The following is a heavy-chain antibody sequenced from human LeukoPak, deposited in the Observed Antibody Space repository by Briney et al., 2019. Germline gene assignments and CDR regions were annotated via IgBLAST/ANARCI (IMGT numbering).Heavy chain of an antibody. CDR3: AKLRAAAGIGYFDY. CDR2: ISWNSDSI. D-gene: IGHD6-13*01. Sequence: GGSLRLSCAVYGFTFDDYAMHWVRQAPGKGLEWVSGISWNSDSIGYADSVKGRFTISRDNAKNSLYLQMNSLRGEDTALYYCAKLRAAAGIGYFDYWGQGTLVTVSS. J-gene: IGHJ4*02. CDR1: GFTFDDYA. V-gene: IGHV3-9*01.